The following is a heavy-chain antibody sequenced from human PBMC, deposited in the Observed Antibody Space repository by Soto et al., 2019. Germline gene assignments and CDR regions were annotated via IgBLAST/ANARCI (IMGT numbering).Heavy chain of an antibody. V-gene: IGHV3-21*01. CDR3: TRDASRDSSARGWFDP. CDR2: ISSNSAYI. J-gene: IGHJ5*02. Sequence: PGGSLRLSCAASGFTFRSFTMNWVRQAPGKGLEWVSTISSNSAYIYYTDELRGRFTISRDNAKNSLHLQINSLRAEDTAVYYCTRDASRDSSARGWFDPWGPGTLVTVSS. CDR1: GFTFRSFT. D-gene: IGHD6-13*01.